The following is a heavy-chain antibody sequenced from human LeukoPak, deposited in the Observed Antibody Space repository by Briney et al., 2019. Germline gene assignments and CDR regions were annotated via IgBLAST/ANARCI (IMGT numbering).Heavy chain of an antibody. J-gene: IGHJ6*02. V-gene: IGHV4-39*01. Sequence: SETLSLTCTVSGGSISSSSYYWGWVRQPPGRGVEWIGSIYYSGSTYYNPSLKSRVTISVYRYKNQFAVKLSYVGAADPAVYYCARVPVPVYYYYYVMDVWGQGTTVTVSS. CDR2: IYYSGST. CDR1: GGSISSSSYY. CDR3: ARVPVPVYYYYYVMDV.